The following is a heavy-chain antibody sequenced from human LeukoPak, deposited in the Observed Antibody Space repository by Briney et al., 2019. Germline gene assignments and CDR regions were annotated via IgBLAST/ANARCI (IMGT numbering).Heavy chain of an antibody. CDR1: GGTFSSYT. J-gene: IGHJ5*02. D-gene: IGHD3-10*01. CDR3: ARNPHHLLWFGESHSRFDP. CDR2: FDPEDGET. Sequence: SSVKVSCKASGGTFSSYTISWVRQAPGKGLEWMGGFDPEDGETIYAQKFQGRVTMTEDTSTDTAYMELSRLRSDDTAVYYCARNPHHLLWFGESHSRFDPWGQGTLVTVSS. V-gene: IGHV1-24*01.